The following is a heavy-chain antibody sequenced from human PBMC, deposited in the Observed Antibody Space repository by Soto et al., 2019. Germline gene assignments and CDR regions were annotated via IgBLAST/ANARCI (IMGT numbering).Heavy chain of an antibody. V-gene: IGHV3-21*01. D-gene: IGHD3-3*01. Sequence: EVQLVESGGGLVKPGGSLRLSCAASGFTFSSYSMNWVRQAPGKGLEWVSSISSSSSYIYYADSVKGRFTISRDNAKNSLYLQMNSLRAEDTAVYYCARGPSHNYDFWSGYYTGSIDYWGQGTLVTVSS. CDR3: ARGPSHNYDFWSGYYTGSIDY. CDR1: GFTFSSYS. CDR2: ISSSSSYI. J-gene: IGHJ4*02.